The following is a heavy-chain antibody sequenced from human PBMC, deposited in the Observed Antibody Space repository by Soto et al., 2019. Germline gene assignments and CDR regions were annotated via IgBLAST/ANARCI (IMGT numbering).Heavy chain of an antibody. CDR1: GFPFSHYT. J-gene: IGHJ3*02. V-gene: IGHV3-48*02. Sequence: LRLSCAVSGFPFSHYTMHWLRQAPVKGLECVSYISSSGGTIYYADSVKGRFTVSRDNAKNSLYLQVNSLRDEDTAVYYCVREALPFYDDNGYYAMAAFDIWGQGTMVTVSS. CDR2: ISSSGGTI. D-gene: IGHD3-22*01. CDR3: VREALPFYDDNGYYAMAAFDI.